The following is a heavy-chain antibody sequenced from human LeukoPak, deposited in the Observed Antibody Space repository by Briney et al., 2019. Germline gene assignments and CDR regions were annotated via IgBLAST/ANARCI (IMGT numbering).Heavy chain of an antibody. V-gene: IGHV3-11*05. CDR2: ISSSSSYT. CDR1: GFTFSDYY. Sequence: GGSLRLSCAASGFTFSDYYMSWIRQAPGKGLEWVSYISSSSSYTNYADSVRGRFTISRDNAKNSLYLQMNSLRAEDTAVYYCARDGRHYYDSSGFDRSDAFDIWGQGTMVTVSS. D-gene: IGHD3-22*01. CDR3: ARDGRHYYDSSGFDRSDAFDI. J-gene: IGHJ3*02.